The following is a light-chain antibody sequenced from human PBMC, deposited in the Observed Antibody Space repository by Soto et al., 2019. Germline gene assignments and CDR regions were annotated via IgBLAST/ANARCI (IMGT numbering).Light chain of an antibody. CDR3: SSYAGRSMYV. Sequence: LTQPPSASGSPGQSVTFSCTGTSSDVGTYDYVSWYQQYPGKAPKPLIYGVTRRPSGVPDRFSGSKSGNTAALTVSGLQAEDEAYYYCSSYAGRSMYVFGTGTKVTVL. CDR1: SSDVGTYDY. J-gene: IGLJ1*01. CDR2: GVT. V-gene: IGLV2-8*01.